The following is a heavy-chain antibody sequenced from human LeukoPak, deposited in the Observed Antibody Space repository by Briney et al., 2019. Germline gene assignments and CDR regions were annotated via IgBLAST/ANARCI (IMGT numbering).Heavy chain of an antibody. CDR1: GFTFSSYA. J-gene: IGHJ4*02. D-gene: IGHD4-23*01. Sequence: GGSLRLSCAASGFTFSSYAMSWVRQAPGKGLEWVSAISGSGGSTYYADSVKGRFTISRDNAKNSLYLQMNSLRAEDTAVYYCARVSGGYGGNSFGYWGQGTLVTVSS. CDR2: ISGSGGST. V-gene: IGHV3-23*01. CDR3: ARVSGGYGGNSFGY.